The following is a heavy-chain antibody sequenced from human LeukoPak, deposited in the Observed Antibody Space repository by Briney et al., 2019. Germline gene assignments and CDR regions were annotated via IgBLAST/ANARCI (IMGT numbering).Heavy chain of an antibody. CDR2: ISGSGGST. J-gene: IGHJ4*02. V-gene: IGHV3-23*01. CDR3: AKDPRYCSSTSCYAGYYFDY. CDR1: GFTFSSYG. Sequence: GGTLRLSCAASGFTFSSYGMSWVRQAPGKGLEWVSAISGSGGSTYYADSVKGRFTISRDNSKNTLYLQMNSLRAEDTAVYYCAKDPRYCSSTSCYAGYYFDYWGQGTLVTVSS. D-gene: IGHD2-2*01.